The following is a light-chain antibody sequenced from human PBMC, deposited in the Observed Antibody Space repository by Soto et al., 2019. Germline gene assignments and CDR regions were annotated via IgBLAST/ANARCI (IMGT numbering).Light chain of an antibody. CDR3: QQTYYSPRT. CDR1: QSISSY. Sequence: DIEMTQSPSSLSASVGDRATITCRASQSISSYLTWYQQKPGKAPNLLIYAASNLESGVPTRFSAYGSGTDFTLTISKPRAEDFATYYWQQTYYSPRTFGQGTKVEVK. V-gene: IGKV1-39*01. CDR2: AAS. J-gene: IGKJ1*01.